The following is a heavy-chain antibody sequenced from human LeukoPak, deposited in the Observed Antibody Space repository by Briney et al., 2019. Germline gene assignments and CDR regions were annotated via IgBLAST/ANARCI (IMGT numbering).Heavy chain of an antibody. CDR3: VRDRQYCSGGNCYSEDLPDS. CDR2: INYRGDT. J-gene: IGHJ4*02. D-gene: IGHD2-15*01. V-gene: IGHV4-39*07. CDR1: GGSISRSRYY. Sequence: SETLSLTCTVSGGSISRSRYYWGWIRQPHGKGLEWLGSINYRGDTDYNPSLKSRVTISIDPSKKQFSLKVNSVTAADTAVYYCVRDRQYCSGGNCYSEDLPDSWGQGTLVIVSS.